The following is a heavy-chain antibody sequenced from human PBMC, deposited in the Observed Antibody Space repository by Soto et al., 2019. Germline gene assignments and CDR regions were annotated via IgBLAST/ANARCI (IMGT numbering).Heavy chain of an antibody. CDR2: LSGTRDSA. CDR1: GFTFNSYA. V-gene: IGHV3-23*01. Sequence: EVQLLESGGGLVQPGGSLRLSCAASGFTFNSYAMSCVRQAPGQGLEWVAALSGTRDSADYANSVTGRFTVSRDESTTTLYLNMSSLNAEDTATDYCAKENGNYGSGTFSHWGQGTLVTVSS. D-gene: IGHD3-10*01. J-gene: IGHJ4*02. CDR3: AKENGNYGSGTFSH.